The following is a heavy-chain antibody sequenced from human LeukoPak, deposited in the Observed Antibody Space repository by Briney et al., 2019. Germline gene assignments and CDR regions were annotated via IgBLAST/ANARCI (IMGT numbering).Heavy chain of an antibody. CDR3: ARRHTYYYESSGPRGLWFDP. CDR1: GGSISSYY. J-gene: IGHJ5*02. V-gene: IGHV4-59*08. Sequence: SETLSLTCTVSGGSISSYYWSWIRQPPGKGLEWIGYIYYSGSTNYNPSLKSRVTISVDTSKNQFSLKLSSVTAADTAVYYWARRHTYYYESSGPRGLWFDPWGQGTLVTVSS. CDR2: IYYSGST. D-gene: IGHD3-22*01.